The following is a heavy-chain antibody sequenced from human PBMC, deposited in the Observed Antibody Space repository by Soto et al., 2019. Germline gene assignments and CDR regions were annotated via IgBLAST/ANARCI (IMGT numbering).Heavy chain of an antibody. V-gene: IGHV1-58*02. Sequence: GASVKVSCKASGGTFSSYAISWVRQARGQRLEWIGWIVVGSGNTNYAQKFQERVTITRDMSTSTAYMELSSLRSEDTAVYYCAAEATVVRGVRVYWGQGTLVTVSS. CDR2: IVVGSGNT. D-gene: IGHD4-17*01. J-gene: IGHJ4*02. CDR3: AAEATVVRGVRVY. CDR1: GGTFSSYA.